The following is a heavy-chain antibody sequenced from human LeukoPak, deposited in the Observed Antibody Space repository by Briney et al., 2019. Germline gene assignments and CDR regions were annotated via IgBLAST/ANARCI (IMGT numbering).Heavy chain of an antibody. CDR1: GGSISSYY. V-gene: IGHV4-4*07. J-gene: IGHJ4*02. CDR2: IYTSGST. D-gene: IGHD3-10*01. Sequence: SETLSLTCTVSGGSISSYYWSWIRQPVGKGLEWIGRIYTSGSTNYNPSLKSRVTISVDTSKNQFSLKLSSVTAADTAVYYCARDLTMVRGEVDYWGQGTLVTVSS. CDR3: ARDLTMVRGEVDY.